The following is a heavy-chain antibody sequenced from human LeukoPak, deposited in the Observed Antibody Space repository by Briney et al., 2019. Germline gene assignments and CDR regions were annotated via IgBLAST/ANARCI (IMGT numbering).Heavy chain of an antibody. CDR1: GGSISSSSYY. CDR3: ARQDYGDNKLVPFDY. V-gene: IGHV4-39*01. D-gene: IGHD4-23*01. CDR2: IYYSGST. Sequence: SETLSLTCTVSGGSISSSSYYWGWIRQPPGKGLEWIGSIYYSGSTYYNPSLKSRVTISVDTSKNQFSLKLSSVTAADTAVYYCARQDYGDNKLVPFDYWGQGTLVTVSS. J-gene: IGHJ4*02.